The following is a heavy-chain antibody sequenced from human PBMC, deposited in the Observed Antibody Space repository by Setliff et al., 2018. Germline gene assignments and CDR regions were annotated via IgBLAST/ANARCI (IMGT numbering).Heavy chain of an antibody. J-gene: IGHJ4*02. V-gene: IGHV4-34*01. CDR1: GVSFSDYY. D-gene: IGHD3-3*01. Sequence: SETLSLTCTVYGVSFSDYYWGWVRQSPGKGLDWIGEINHSGTTNYDPSLEGRISISVDTSKRQFSLKLTSVTAADMAVYYCRFWSSYYKNDYWAQGTLVTVSS. CDR2: INHSGTT. CDR3: RFWSSYYKNDY.